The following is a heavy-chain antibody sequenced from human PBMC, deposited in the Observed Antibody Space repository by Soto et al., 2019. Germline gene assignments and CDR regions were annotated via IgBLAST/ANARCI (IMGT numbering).Heavy chain of an antibody. J-gene: IGHJ5*02. V-gene: IGHV4-39*01. Sequence: QLQLQESGPGLVKPSETLSLTCTVSSGSISSSPYYWGWIRQPPGKGLECIGFINYSGTTYNNPSRRCRSTKSVYTTKNPFSPTLTAVTATDTAVYYCARAAKWFDTWGQGTLVTVSS. D-gene: IGHD6-25*01. CDR1: SGSISSSPYY. CDR2: INYSGTT. CDR3: ARAAKWFDT.